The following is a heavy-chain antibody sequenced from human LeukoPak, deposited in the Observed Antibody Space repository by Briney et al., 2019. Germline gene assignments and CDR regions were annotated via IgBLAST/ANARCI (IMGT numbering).Heavy chain of an antibody. CDR2: MNPNTGNT. CDR1: GYTFINYD. V-gene: IGHV1-8*03. J-gene: IGHJ5*02. D-gene: IGHD6-13*01. Sequence: ASVKVSCKASGYTFINYDINWVRQATGQGLEWMGWMNPNTGNTGYAQKFQGRATITRDTSTNTAYMELTGLTSEDTAVYYCARGGAVAGRNWFDPWGQGTLVTVSS. CDR3: ARGGAVAGRNWFDP.